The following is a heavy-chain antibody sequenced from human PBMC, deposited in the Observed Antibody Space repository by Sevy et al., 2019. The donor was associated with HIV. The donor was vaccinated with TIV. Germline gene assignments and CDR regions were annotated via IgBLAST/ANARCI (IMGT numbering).Heavy chain of an antibody. V-gene: IGHV3-21*01. Sequence: GGSLRLSCAASGFTFSSYSMNWVRQAPGKGLEWVSSISSSSSYIYYAESVKGRFTISRDNAKNSLYLQMNSLRAEDTAVYYCARAPQQLVMREFDYWGQGTLVTVSS. CDR1: GFTFSSYS. CDR2: ISSSSSYI. D-gene: IGHD6-13*01. CDR3: ARAPQQLVMREFDY. J-gene: IGHJ4*02.